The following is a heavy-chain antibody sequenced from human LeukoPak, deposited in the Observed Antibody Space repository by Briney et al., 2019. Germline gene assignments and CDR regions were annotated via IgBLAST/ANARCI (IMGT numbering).Heavy chain of an antibody. CDR1: GGAISSGSYY. V-gene: IGHV4-61*02. CDR3: ARETSQKGAHYMDV. J-gene: IGHJ6*03. CDR2: IYTSGST. Sequence: SQTLSLTCTVSGGAISSGSYYWSWIRQPAGKGLEWIGRIYTSGSTNYNPSLKSRVTISVDTSKNQFSLKLSSVTAADTAVYYCARETSQKGAHYMDVWGKGTTVTISS. D-gene: IGHD3-16*01.